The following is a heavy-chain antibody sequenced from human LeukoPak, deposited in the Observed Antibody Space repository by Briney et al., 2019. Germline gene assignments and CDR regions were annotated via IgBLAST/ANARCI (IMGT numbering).Heavy chain of an antibody. CDR1: GFRFSDYS. CDR3: ARDYKYAFDN. V-gene: IGHV3-48*01. Sequence: GGSLRLSCAASGFRFSDYSMTWVRQAPGKGLEWISYIGISSGNTNYADSVKGRFTISGDKAKNSLYLQMNSLRVEDTAVYYCARDYKYAFDNWGQGTLVTVSS. D-gene: IGHD5-24*01. CDR2: IGISSGNT. J-gene: IGHJ4*02.